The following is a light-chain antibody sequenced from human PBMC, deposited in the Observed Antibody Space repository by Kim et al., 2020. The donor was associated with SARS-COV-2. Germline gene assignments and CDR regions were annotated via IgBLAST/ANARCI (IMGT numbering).Light chain of an antibody. V-gene: IGLV3-1*01. J-gene: IGLJ2*01. CDR1: KLGDKY. Sequence: VSPGLPASTTCSGDKLGDKYACWYQRKPGQSPVLVIYQDSKWPSGIPERFSGSNSGNTATLTISGTQAMDEADYYCQAWDSSTVVFGGGTQLTVL. CDR2: QDS. CDR3: QAWDSSTVV.